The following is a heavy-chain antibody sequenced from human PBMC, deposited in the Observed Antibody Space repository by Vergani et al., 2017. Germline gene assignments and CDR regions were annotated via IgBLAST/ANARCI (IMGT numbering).Heavy chain of an antibody. V-gene: IGHV3-30*02. CDR3: AKEGGGYCSGGTCYPEY. CDR1: GFTFNSYG. J-gene: IGHJ4*02. Sequence: QGQLVESGGGVVQPGRSLRLSCAASGFTFNSYGMHWVRQAPGKGLEWVASIRSDESRRYYGDSMEGPFTISRDNSKNTLYLQMKSLRPEDTAVYYCAKEGGGYCSGGTCYPEYWGQGTLVIVSS. CDR2: IRSDESRR. D-gene: IGHD2-15*01.